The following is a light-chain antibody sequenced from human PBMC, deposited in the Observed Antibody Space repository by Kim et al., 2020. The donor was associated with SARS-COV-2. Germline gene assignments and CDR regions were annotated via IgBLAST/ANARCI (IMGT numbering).Light chain of an antibody. CDR3: QQFGASPYT. V-gene: IGKV3-20*01. CDR1: QSVSRTY. CDR2: GAS. J-gene: IGKJ2*01. Sequence: LSPGEKPTHSCTASQSVSRTYLAWYQQKPGRAPRLLIHGASRGATGIPDGFSGGGSGTDFTLTVSRLEPEDFAVYFCQQFGASPYTFGQGTKLEI.